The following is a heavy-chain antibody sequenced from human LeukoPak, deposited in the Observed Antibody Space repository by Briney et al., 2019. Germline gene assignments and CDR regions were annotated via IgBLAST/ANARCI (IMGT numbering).Heavy chain of an antibody. D-gene: IGHD3-22*01. CDR2: ISYDGSNK. CDR3: ARDPGPHYYDSSGTKLEWYCMDV. CDR1: GFTFSSYA. Sequence: GGSLRLSCAASGFTFSSYAMHWVRQAPGKGLEWVAVISYDGSNKYYADSVKGRFTISRDNSKNTLYLQMNSLRAEDTAVYYCARDPGPHYYDSSGTKLEWYCMDVWGQGTTVTVSS. V-gene: IGHV3-30-3*01. J-gene: IGHJ6*02.